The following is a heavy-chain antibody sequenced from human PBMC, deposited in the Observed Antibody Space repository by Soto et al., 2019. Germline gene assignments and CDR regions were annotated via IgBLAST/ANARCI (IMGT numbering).Heavy chain of an antibody. D-gene: IGHD5-18*01. Sequence: QVQLQQWGAGLLKPSETLSLTCAVYGGSFSGYYWSWIRQPPGKGLEWIGEINHSGSTNYNPSLKSRVTISVDTSKNQFSLKLSSVTAADTAVYYCARGRRGYSYGESDYWGQGTLVTVSS. V-gene: IGHV4-34*01. CDR2: INHSGST. CDR3: ARGRRGYSYGESDY. J-gene: IGHJ4*02. CDR1: GGSFSGYY.